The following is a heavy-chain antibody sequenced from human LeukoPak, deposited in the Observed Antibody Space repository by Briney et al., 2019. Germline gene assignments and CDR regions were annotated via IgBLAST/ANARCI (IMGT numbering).Heavy chain of an antibody. CDR3: AKDVDPFGSGSYVEGFDY. J-gene: IGHJ4*02. V-gene: IGHV3-30*18. CDR2: ISFDASNK. D-gene: IGHD3-10*01. Sequence: GGSLRLSCAASGFTFSSYGMHWVRQAPGKGLEWVAVISFDASNKYYADSVKGRFTISRDNSKNTLYLQMNSLRAEDTAVYYCAKDVDPFGSGSYVEGFDYWGRGTLVTVSS. CDR1: GFTFSSYG.